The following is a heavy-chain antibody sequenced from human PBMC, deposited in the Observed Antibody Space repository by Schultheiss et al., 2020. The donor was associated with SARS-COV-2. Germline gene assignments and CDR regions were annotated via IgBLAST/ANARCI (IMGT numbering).Heavy chain of an antibody. Sequence: GGSLRLSCAASGFTFSSYGMHWVRQAPGKGLEWVAVISYDGSNKYYADSVKGRFTISRDNSKNTLYLQMNSLRAEDTAVYYCARDEEWLLNLDNWGQGTLVTVSS. CDR2: ISYDGSNK. CDR3: ARDEEWLLNLDN. J-gene: IGHJ4*02. D-gene: IGHD3-3*01. V-gene: IGHV3-30*19. CDR1: GFTFSSYG.